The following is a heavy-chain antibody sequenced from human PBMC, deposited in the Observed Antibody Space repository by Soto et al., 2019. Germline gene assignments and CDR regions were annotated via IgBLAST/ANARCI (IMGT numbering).Heavy chain of an antibody. CDR1: GGSISSSSYY. CDR3: ARQLGYCTNGVCYNYYYDMDV. V-gene: IGHV4-39*01. D-gene: IGHD2-8*01. CDR2: IYYSGST. J-gene: IGHJ6*03. Sequence: QLQLQESGPGLVKPSATLSLTCTVSGGSISSSSYYWGWIRQPPGQGLEWIGSIYYSGSTYYNPSRKSRVTISVDTSKNQFSRKLSSVTAADTAVYYCARQLGYCTNGVCYNYYYDMDVWGKGTTVTVSS.